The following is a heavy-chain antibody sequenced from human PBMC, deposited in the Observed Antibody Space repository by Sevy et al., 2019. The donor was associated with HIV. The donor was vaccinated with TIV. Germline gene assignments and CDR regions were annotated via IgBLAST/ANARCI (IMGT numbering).Heavy chain of an antibody. D-gene: IGHD2-15*01. V-gene: IGHV3-73*01. CDR3: TRLLPDGGMDV. CDR2: MRSKADNFAT. Sequence: GRSLRLSCAASGFTFSGSAMHWVRQASGKGLEWVGRMRSKADNFATAYGASVKGRFTISRDDSKNMAYLQMNSLKTEDTAVYYCTRLLPDGGMDVWGQGTTVTVSS. CDR1: GFTFSGSA. J-gene: IGHJ6*02.